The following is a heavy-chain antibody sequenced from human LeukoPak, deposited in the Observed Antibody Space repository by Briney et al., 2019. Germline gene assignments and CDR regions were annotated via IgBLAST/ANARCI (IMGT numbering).Heavy chain of an antibody. J-gene: IGHJ6*03. CDR1: EYTFTGYY. V-gene: IGHV1-69*06. D-gene: IGHD6-13*01. CDR2: IIPIFGTT. CDR3: ARVVGLTGYSSSWYSGYYYYMDV. Sequence: SVKVSCKTSEYTFTGYYMHWVRQAPGQGLEWMGGIIPIFGTTNYAQKFQDRVTITADKSTSTAYMELSSLRSEDTAVYYCARVVGLTGYSSSWYSGYYYYMDVWGKGTTVTVSS.